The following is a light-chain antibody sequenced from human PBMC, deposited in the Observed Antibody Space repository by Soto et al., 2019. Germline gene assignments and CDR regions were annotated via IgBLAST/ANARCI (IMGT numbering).Light chain of an antibody. J-gene: IGKJ5*01. V-gene: IGKV3-11*01. CDR1: QSVSSY. Sequence: EIVLTQPPATLSLSPGERATLSCRASQSVSSYLAWYQQKPGQAPRLLIYDASNRATGIPARFSGSGSGTDFTLTISSLEPEDFAVYYCQQRSNMIT. CDR3: QQRSNMIT. CDR2: DAS.